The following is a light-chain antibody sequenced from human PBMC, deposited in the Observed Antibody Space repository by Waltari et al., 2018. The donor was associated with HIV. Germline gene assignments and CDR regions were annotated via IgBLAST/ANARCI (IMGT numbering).Light chain of an antibody. CDR3: QQGHSLPPT. V-gene: IGKV1-12*01. CDR1: QDIGSW. Sequence: DIQMTQSPSFVSSSVGDRITITCRASQDIGSWLDWYQQQSGKAHSPLIYATSSFPGGGPARFSGGRSEEEFTLTISRLQPGDVAWDYCQQGHSLPPTLGGGNTVELK. CDR2: ATS. J-gene: IGKJ4*01.